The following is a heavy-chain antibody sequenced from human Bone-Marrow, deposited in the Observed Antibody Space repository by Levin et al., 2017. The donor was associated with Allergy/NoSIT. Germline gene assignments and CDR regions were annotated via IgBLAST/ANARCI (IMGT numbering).Heavy chain of an antibody. J-gene: IGHJ6*03. V-gene: IGHV3-15*01. CDR2: IKSKTDGGTT. D-gene: IGHD6-13*01. CDR1: GFTFSNAW. CDR3: TTDLRVAAAGRLYYYYYMDV. Sequence: GGSLRLSCAASGFTFSNAWMSWVRQAPGKGLEWVGRIKSKTDGGTTDYAAPVKGRFTISRDDSKNTLYLQMNSLKTEDTAVYYCTTDLRVAAAGRLYYYYYMDVWGKGTTVTVSS.